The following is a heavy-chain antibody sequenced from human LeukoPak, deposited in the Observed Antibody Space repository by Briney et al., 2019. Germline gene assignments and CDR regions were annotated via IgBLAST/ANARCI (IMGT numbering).Heavy chain of an antibody. CDR1: GFTLSDYY. D-gene: IGHD4-23*01. Sequence: GGSLRLSCAASGFTLSDYYMTWIRQAPGKGLEWVSYITPAGTTYYADSVKGRFTISRDNAKNTLFLQVNSLRAEDTAIYYCARGVSGNYGKFDSWGQGTLVTVSS. CDR3: ARGVSGNYGKFDS. J-gene: IGHJ4*02. V-gene: IGHV3-69-1*01. CDR2: ITPAGTT.